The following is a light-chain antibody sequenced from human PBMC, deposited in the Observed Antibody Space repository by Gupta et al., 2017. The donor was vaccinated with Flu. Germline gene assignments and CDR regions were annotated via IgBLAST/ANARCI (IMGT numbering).Light chain of an antibody. V-gene: IGKV1-39*01. J-gene: IGKJ2*01. CDR1: QPIIGF. CDR2: VAS. Sequence: DIRMTQSPSSLSVSIGDRITITCRTSQPIIGFLNWYQHKPGKAPKLLIYVASTLESGVPSRFSGSGSGTDFTLTISSLQPEDSGTDYCQQTSSTPYTFGQGTRLEIK. CDR3: QQTSSTPYT.